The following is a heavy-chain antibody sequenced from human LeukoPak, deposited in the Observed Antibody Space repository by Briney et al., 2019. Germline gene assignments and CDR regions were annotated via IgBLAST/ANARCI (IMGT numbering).Heavy chain of an antibody. CDR2: ISSSSTI. Sequence: AGGSPRLSCAASRFTFSSYSMNWVRQAPGKGLEWVSYISSSSTIYYADSVKGRFTISRDNAKNSLYLQMNSLRAEDTAVYYCARVVKFYYYYMDVWGKGTTVTVSS. J-gene: IGHJ6*03. CDR3: ARVVKFYYYYMDV. V-gene: IGHV3-48*01. CDR1: RFTFSSYS.